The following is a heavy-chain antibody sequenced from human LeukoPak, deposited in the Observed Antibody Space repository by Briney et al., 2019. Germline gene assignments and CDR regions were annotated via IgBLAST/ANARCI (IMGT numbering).Heavy chain of an antibody. CDR1: GFTFSSYA. CDR3: AKLSRITMIVVVRGAFDI. V-gene: IGHV3-23*01. J-gene: IGHJ3*02. D-gene: IGHD3-22*01. CDR2: ISGSGGST. Sequence: GGSLRLSCAASGFTFSSYAMSWVRQAPGKGLEWVSAISGSGGSTYYADSVKGRFTTSRDNSKNTLYPQMNSLRAEDTAVYYCAKLSRITMIVVVRGAFDIWGQGTMVTVSS.